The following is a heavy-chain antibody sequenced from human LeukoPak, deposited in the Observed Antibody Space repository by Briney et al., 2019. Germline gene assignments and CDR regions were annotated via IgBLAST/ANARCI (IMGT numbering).Heavy chain of an antibody. CDR1: GYTFTSYA. Sequence: ASVKVSCKASGYTFTSYAMHLVRQAPGQRLEWMGWINAGNGNTKYSQKFQGRVTITRDTSASTAYMELSSLRSEDTAVYYCARDQWLVLNAFDIWGQGTMVTVSS. V-gene: IGHV1-3*01. CDR2: INAGNGNT. D-gene: IGHD6-19*01. CDR3: ARDQWLVLNAFDI. J-gene: IGHJ3*02.